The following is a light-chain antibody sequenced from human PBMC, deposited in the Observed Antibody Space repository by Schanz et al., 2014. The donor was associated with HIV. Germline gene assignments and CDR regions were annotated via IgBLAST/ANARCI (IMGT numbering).Light chain of an antibody. CDR3: LLSYSAARQVV. Sequence: QAVVTQEPSLTVSPGGTVTLTCGSSTGAVTSGHYPYWFQQKPGQAPRTLIHDTNNRHSWTPARFSGSLLGGKAALTLSGAQPGDEADYYCLLSYSAARQVVFGGGTKLTVL. V-gene: IGLV7-46*01. J-gene: IGLJ2*01. CDR2: DTN. CDR1: TGAVTSGHY.